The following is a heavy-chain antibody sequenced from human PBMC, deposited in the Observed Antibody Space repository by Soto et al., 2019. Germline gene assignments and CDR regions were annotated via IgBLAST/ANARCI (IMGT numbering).Heavy chain of an antibody. J-gene: IGHJ5*02. CDR1: GFTFTSSA. Sequence: SVKVSCKASGFTFTSSAVQWVRQARGQRLEWIGWIVVGSGNTNYAQKFQERVTITRDMSTSTAYMELSSLRSEDTAVYYCAADPSVSIVWGSYRPNWFDPWGQGTLVTVSS. CDR2: IVVGSGNT. V-gene: IGHV1-58*01. D-gene: IGHD3-16*02. CDR3: AADPSVSIVWGSYRPNWFDP.